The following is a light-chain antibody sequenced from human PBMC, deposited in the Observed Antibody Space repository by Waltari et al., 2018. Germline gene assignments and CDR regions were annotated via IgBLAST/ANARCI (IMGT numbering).Light chain of an antibody. V-gene: IGKV1-39*01. CDR1: RTIHRY. CDR2: GAS. Sequence: DIEMTQYPSSLSASVGDRVNLTCQSSRTIHRYLNWYQQKPGKAPKLLIYGASNLQGGVPVRFSGSGSGTDFTLTISSLQPEDIATYYCQQGYDIPRTFGQGSRVEI. J-gene: IGKJ1*01. CDR3: QQGYDIPRT.